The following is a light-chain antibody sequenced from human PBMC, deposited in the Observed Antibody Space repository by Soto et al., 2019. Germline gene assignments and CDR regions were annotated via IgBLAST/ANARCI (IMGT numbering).Light chain of an antibody. J-gene: IGKJ1*01. CDR2: AAS. CDR1: QGINNH. CDR3: QQYYSFPPT. V-gene: IGKV1-17*01. Sequence: DIQMTQSPSSLSASVGDRVTINCRASQGINNHLGWYQQRPGKAPKRLIYAASNLEGGVPSRFSGSVYGTEFTLTISSLQPEDVATYYCQQYYSFPPTFGQGTKVEIK.